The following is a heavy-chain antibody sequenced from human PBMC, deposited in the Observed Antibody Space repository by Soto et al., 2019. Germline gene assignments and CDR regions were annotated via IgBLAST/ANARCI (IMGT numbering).Heavy chain of an antibody. J-gene: IGHJ6*02. CDR1: GGTFNSYA. Sequence: QVQLVQSGAEVKKPGSSVKVSCKASGGTFNSYAISWVRQAPGQGLEWMGGIIPIFGTTNYAQKFQDRVTIAADESTSKAYMELSSLRSEDTAVFYCARSLGAYCGGDCYSGMDVWGQGTTVTVSS. CDR2: IIPIFGTT. CDR3: ARSLGAYCGGDCYSGMDV. V-gene: IGHV1-69*12. D-gene: IGHD2-21*02.